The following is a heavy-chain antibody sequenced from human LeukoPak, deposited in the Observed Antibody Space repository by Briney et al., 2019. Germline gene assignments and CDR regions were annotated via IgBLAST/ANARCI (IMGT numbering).Heavy chain of an antibody. D-gene: IGHD2-2*01. CDR3: ARSYCSSTSCYDFDY. CDR2: IIPIFGTP. J-gene: IGHJ4*02. Sequence: SVKVSCKASGGTFSSYAISWVRQAPGQGLEWMGGIIPIFGTPNYAQKFQGRVTITADESTSTAYMELRSLRSDDTAVYYCARSYCSSTSCYDFDYWGQGTLVTVSS. V-gene: IGHV1-69*13. CDR1: GGTFSSYA.